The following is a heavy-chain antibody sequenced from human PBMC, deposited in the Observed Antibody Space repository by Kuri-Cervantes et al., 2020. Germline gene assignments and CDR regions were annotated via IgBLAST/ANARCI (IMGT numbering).Heavy chain of an antibody. Sequence: GESLKISCAASGFTFSNAWMSWVRQAPGKGLEWVGRIKSKTDGGTTDYAAPVKGRFTISRDDSKNTLYLQMNSLKTEDTAVYYCTTDYGYNYYYYYMDVWSKGTTVTVSS. V-gene: IGHV3-15*01. CDR1: GFTFSNAW. J-gene: IGHJ6*03. D-gene: IGHD6-13*01. CDR3: TTDYGYNYYYYYMDV. CDR2: IKSKTDGGTT.